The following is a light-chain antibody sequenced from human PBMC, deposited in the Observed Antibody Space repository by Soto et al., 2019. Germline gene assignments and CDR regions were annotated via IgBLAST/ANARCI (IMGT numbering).Light chain of an antibody. Sequence: EIVLTQSPATLSLSPGERATLSSRAGQSFSSYLAWYQQKPGQAPRLHIYDASKRAAGIPARFSGRGSGTDFTLTISSLEPEDFAVYYCQQRSNWPPVITFGQGTRLEI. V-gene: IGKV3-11*01. CDR2: DAS. J-gene: IGKJ5*01. CDR3: QQRSNWPPVIT. CDR1: QSFSSY.